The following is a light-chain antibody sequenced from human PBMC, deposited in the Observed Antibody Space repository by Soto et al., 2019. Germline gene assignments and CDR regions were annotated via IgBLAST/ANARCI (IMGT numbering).Light chain of an antibody. V-gene: IGLV2-8*01. CDR1: KNDIGVYDF. Sequence: QSALTQPPSASGSPGQSVTISCTGTKNDIGVYDFVSWYQHHPGKAPRLIIYEVVQRPSGVSDRFSGSKSGNTASLTISGLQAEDEADYYCSSKRDSSTLFVFGTGTKVTVL. CDR3: SSKRDSSTLFV. J-gene: IGLJ1*01. CDR2: EVV.